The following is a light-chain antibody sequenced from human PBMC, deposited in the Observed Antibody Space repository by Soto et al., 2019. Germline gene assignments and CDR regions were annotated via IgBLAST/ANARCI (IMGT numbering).Light chain of an antibody. J-gene: IGKJ1*01. Sequence: EIVMTQSPATLSVSPGERATLSCRASQSVSSNLAWYQQKPGQAPRLLIYGASTRATVIPARFSGSGSGTEFTLTISSLQSEDSAVYYCQQYNNLWTFGQGTKVEIK. CDR3: QQYNNLWT. CDR2: GAS. V-gene: IGKV3-15*01. CDR1: QSVSSN.